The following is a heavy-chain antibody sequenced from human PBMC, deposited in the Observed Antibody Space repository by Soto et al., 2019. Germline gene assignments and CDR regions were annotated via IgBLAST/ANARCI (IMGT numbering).Heavy chain of an antibody. CDR3: AKESEDYGDRWNYFDY. Sequence: AGGSLRLSCAASGFTFSSYGMHWVRQAPGKGLEWVAVISYDGSNKYYADSVKGRFTISRDNSKNTLYLQMNSLRAEDTAVYYCAKESEDYGDRWNYFDYWGQGTLVTVSS. CDR1: GFTFSSYG. J-gene: IGHJ4*02. CDR2: ISYDGSNK. D-gene: IGHD4-17*01. V-gene: IGHV3-30*18.